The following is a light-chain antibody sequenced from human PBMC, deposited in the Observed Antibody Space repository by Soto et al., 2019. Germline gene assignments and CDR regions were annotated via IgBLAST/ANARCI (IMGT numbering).Light chain of an antibody. J-gene: IGKJ1*01. V-gene: IGKV1-39*01. CDR2: AAS. Sequence: DIQMTQSPSSLSASVGDRVTITCRSSQSISTYLKWYQHKLGKAPKLLIYAASSLQSGVPSRFSGSGSGTDFSIPISSLQPEDFAIYYCQQSYSTPGTLGQGTTVDIK. CDR3: QQSYSTPGT. CDR1: QSISTY.